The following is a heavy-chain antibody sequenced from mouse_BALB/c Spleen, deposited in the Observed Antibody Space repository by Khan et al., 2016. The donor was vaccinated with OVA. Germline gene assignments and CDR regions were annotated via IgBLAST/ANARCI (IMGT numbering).Heavy chain of an antibody. CDR1: GFTFSTYG. V-gene: IGHV5-6*02. Sequence: DVKLVESGGDLVKPGGSLKLSYAASGFTFSTYGMSWVRQTPDKRLEWVATVSTGGGYTYYPDSVKGRFTISRDNAKNTLYLQMSGLKSEDTAMFYCTRLSYYYDSEGFAYWGQGTLVTVSA. J-gene: IGHJ3*01. CDR2: VSTGGGYT. CDR3: TRLSYYYDSEGFAY. D-gene: IGHD1-1*01.